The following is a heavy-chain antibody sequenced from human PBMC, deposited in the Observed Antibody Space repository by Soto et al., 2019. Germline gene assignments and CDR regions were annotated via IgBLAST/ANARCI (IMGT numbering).Heavy chain of an antibody. D-gene: IGHD2-15*01. CDR3: VKGGGGSCYSPLDY. J-gene: IGHJ4*02. Sequence: GGSLRLSCAAARFTFSRYAMSWVRQAPGKGLEWVSVISDSGGNTYYADSVKGRFTIDRDNSKNTLYLQMNSLRAEDTAVYYCVKGGGGSCYSPLDYWGQGTLVTVSS. V-gene: IGHV3-23*01. CDR2: ISDSGGNT. CDR1: RFTFSRYA.